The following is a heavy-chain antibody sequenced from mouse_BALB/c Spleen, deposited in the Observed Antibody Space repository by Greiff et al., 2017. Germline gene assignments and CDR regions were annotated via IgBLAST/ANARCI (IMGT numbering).Heavy chain of an antibody. D-gene: IGHD2-4*01. Sequence: EVKLEESGGGLVQPGGSLRLSCATSGFTFTDYYMSWVRQPPGKALEWLGFIRNKANGYTTEYSASVKGRFTISRDNSQSILYLQMNTLRAEDSATYYCARDIPDYDWAMDYWGQGTSVTVSS. CDR3: ARDIPDYDWAMDY. CDR2: IRNKANGYTT. V-gene: IGHV7-3*02. CDR1: GFTFTDYY. J-gene: IGHJ4*01.